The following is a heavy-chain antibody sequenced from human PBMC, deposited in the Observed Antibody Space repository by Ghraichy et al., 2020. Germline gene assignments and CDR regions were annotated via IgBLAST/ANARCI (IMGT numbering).Heavy chain of an antibody. CDR3: ARHAYSSTWRHPATFDY. J-gene: IGHJ4*02. CDR2: IFYSGST. V-gene: IGHV4-39*01. Sequence: SETLSLTCTVSGGSINSNSYYWGWIHQPPGKGLEWIGSIFYSGSTYYNPSLKSRVTISVDTSKNQFSLKLNSVTAADTAVYYCARHAYSSTWRHPATFDYWGQGTLVTVSS. D-gene: IGHD6-13*01. CDR1: GGSINSNSYY.